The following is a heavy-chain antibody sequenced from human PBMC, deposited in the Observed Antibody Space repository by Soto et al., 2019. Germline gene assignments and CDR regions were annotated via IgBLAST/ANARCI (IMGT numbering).Heavy chain of an antibody. D-gene: IGHD6-19*01. CDR2: ISYDGSNK. J-gene: IGHJ4*02. V-gene: IGHV3-30-3*01. CDR3: ASIAVAGLYSFDY. Sequence: QGELVESGGGVVQPGRSLRLSCAASGFTFSSYAMHWVRQAPGKGLEWVAVISYDGSNKYYADSVKGRFTISRDNSKNTLYLQMNSLRAEDTAVYYCASIAVAGLYSFDYWGQGTLVTVSS. CDR1: GFTFSSYA.